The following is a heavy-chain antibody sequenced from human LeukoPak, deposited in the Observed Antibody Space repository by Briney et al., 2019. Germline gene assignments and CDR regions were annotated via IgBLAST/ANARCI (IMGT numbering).Heavy chain of an antibody. Sequence: PGGSLRLSCAASGFTFSSYGMHWVRQAPGKGLEWVAVIWYDGSNKYYADSVKGRFTISRDNSKNTLYLQMNSLRAEDTAVYYCASLIIVGARDAFDIWGQGTMVTVSS. CDR2: IWYDGSNK. CDR1: GFTFSSYG. CDR3: ASLIIVGARDAFDI. V-gene: IGHV3-33*01. J-gene: IGHJ3*02. D-gene: IGHD1-26*01.